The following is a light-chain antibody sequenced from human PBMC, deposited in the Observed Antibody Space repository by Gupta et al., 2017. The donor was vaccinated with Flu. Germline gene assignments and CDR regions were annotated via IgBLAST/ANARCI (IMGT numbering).Light chain of an antibody. J-gene: IGKJ5*01. CDR2: GAS. V-gene: IGKV3-20*01. CDR1: QSVRSNY. CDR3: QQYGTSPQIT. Sequence: EIVLTQSPGTLSLPSGERATLACRASQSVRSNYLAWYQQKPGQAPRLLIWGASNRVTGIPYKFIGGGSGTDFTLTIDRLEPEDSAVYYCQQYGTSPQITFGQGTRLEIK.